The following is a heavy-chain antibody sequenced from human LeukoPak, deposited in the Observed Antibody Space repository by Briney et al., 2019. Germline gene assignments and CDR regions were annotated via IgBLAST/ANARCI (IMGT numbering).Heavy chain of an antibody. J-gene: IGHJ5*02. CDR1: GVSISSGSNY. V-gene: IGHV4-39*07. D-gene: IGHD3-16*01. CDR3: ARAGARLGWFDP. CDR2: ISYSGST. Sequence: SETLSLTCSVSGVSISSGSNYWGWIRQPPGKTLEWIGSISYSGSTYYKPSLKSRVTISVDTSKNQFSLKMSSVTAADTAVYYCARAGARLGWFDPWGQGTLVTVSS.